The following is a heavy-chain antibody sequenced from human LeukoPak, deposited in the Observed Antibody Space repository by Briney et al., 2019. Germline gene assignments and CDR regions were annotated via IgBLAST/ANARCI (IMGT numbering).Heavy chain of an antibody. CDR1: AFSFSDNY. V-gene: IGHV3-11*06. CDR2: ISRSSSYT. D-gene: IGHD2-15*01. J-gene: IGHJ3*02. Sequence: GGSLSLSCAAYAFSFSDNYMSCIRKSRGKGLEWVSYISRSSSYTNYADSVKGRFTISRDNSKNSLYLQMNSLRAEDTAVYYCARSRDCSCGSCYVDAFDIWVQGTMVTVSS. CDR3: ARSRDCSCGSCYVDAFDI.